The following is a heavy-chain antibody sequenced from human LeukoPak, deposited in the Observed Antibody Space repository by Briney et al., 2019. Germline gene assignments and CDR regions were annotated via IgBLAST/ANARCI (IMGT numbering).Heavy chain of an antibody. CDR1: GGSFSGYY. J-gene: IGHJ4*02. CDR3: ARGGISYDYVWGSYRPRAYYFDY. CDR2: INYSGST. Sequence: SETLSLTCAVYGGSFSGYYWSWIRQPPGKGLEWIGEINYSGSTNYNPSLKSRVTISVDTSKNQFSLKLSSVTAADMAVYYCARGGISYDYVWGSYRPRAYYFDYWGQGTLVTVSS. D-gene: IGHD3-16*02. V-gene: IGHV4-34*01.